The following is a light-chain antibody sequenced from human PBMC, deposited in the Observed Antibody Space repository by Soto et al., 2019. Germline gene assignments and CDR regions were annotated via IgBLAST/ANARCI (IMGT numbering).Light chain of an antibody. J-gene: IGKJ1*01. CDR1: QSLLHSNGYNY. CDR2: LGS. V-gene: IGKV2-28*01. Sequence: DIVMTQSPLSLPVTPGEPASISCRSSQSLLHSNGYNYLDWYLQKPGQSPQLLIYLGSNRASGDPKRVSGSGSGTNFTLKISRVAAEDVGVYYCVQALQTPPWTFRQGTKVEIK. CDR3: VQALQTPPWT.